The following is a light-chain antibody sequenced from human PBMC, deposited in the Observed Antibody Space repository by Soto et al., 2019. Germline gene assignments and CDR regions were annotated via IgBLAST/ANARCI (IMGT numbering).Light chain of an antibody. CDR1: QSISSH. CDR2: GAA. V-gene: IGKV1-39*01. J-gene: IGKJ1*01. Sequence: DIQMTQSPSSLSASVGDRVTITCRASQSISSHLHWYQQIPGKAPKVLIYGAATLQGGVPSRFNGSGSGTDFNLTLSRLQPEDCAAYCRQQIYTTPWMFGQGTKVEIK. CDR3: QQIYTTPWM.